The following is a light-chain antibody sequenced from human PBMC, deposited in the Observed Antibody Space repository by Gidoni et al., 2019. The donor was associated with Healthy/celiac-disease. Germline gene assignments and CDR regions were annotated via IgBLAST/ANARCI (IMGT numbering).Light chain of an antibody. CDR2: LGS. V-gene: IGKV2-28*01. CDR3: MQALQTPFT. Sequence: DIVMTQSPLSQPVTPGEPASISCRSSQSLLHGNGYDYLDWYLQKPGQSPQLLIYLGSNRASGVPDRFSGSGSGTDFTLKISRVEAEDVWTYYCMQALQTPFTFGGGTKVEIK. J-gene: IGKJ4*01. CDR1: QSLLHGNGYDY.